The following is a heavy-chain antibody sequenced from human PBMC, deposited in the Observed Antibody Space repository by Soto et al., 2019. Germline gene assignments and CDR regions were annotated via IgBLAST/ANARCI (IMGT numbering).Heavy chain of an antibody. J-gene: IGHJ4*02. CDR2: IYAVGGP. V-gene: IGHV3-66*01. Sequence: EVQLVESGGGLVQSGGSLRLSCAVSGFTVSSSYMSWVRQTPGKWLEWVSIIYAVGGPYYPDSLRGRFIISRDSSNNTLYLQMKSLRAEDTAVYYCARGSAAVEGRNDYLGYWGQGTLVNVSS. CDR3: ARGSAAVEGRNDYLGY. CDR1: GFTVSSSY. D-gene: IGHD5-12*01.